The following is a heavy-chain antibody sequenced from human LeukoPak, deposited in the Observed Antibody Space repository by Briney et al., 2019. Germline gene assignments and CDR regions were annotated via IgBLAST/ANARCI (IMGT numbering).Heavy chain of an antibody. J-gene: IGHJ6*02. D-gene: IGHD2-2*01. Sequence: PGGSLRLSCAASGFTFSSYGMHWVRQAPGKGLEWVAVVSYDGSNKYYADSVKGRFTISRDNSKNTLYLQMNSLRAEDTAVYYCARYCSSTSCHEYGMDVWGQGTTVTVSS. V-gene: IGHV3-30*03. CDR1: GFTFSSYG. CDR2: VSYDGSNK. CDR3: ARYCSSTSCHEYGMDV.